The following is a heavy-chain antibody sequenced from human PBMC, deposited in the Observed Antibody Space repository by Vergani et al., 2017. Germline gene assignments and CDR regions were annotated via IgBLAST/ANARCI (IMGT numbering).Heavy chain of an antibody. D-gene: IGHD3-22*01. CDR2: IFHSGTT. Sequence: QVQLQESGPGLVKPPGTLSLTCAVSGGSISSYNWWTWVRQSPGKGLEWIGEIFHSGTTNYNPSLKSRVTISLDKSNNQFSLKLTSVTAADTAVYYCARDHRDYYDSSGAGVGYYYGMDVWGQGTTVTVSS. CDR1: GGSISSYNW. J-gene: IGHJ6*02. V-gene: IGHV4-4*03. CDR3: ARDHRDYYDSSGAGVGYYYGMDV.